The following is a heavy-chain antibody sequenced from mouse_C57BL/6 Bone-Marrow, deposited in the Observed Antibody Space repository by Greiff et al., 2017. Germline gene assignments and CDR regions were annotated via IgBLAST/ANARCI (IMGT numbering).Heavy chain of an antibody. V-gene: IGHV5-9-1*02. CDR1: GFTFSSYA. CDR2: ISSGGDYT. CDR3: TGDGGSPWYFDV. D-gene: IGHD1-1*02. Sequence: EVKLQESGEGLVKPGGSLKLSCAASGFTFSSYAMSWVRQTPEKRLEWVAYISSGGDYTYYADTVKGRFTISRDNARNTLYLQMSSLKSEDTAMDYCTGDGGSPWYFDVWGTGTTVTVSS. J-gene: IGHJ1*03.